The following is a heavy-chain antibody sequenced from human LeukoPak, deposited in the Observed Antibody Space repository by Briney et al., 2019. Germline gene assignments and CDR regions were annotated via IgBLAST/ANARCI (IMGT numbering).Heavy chain of an antibody. D-gene: IGHD3-22*01. CDR3: ARDIYDSGDFRGDF. V-gene: IGHV3-30-3*01. CDR2: MSHDGSNR. Sequence: GGSLRLSCAASEFLFKYYAMHWVRQAPGKGLEWVAAMSHDGSNRFYADSVKGRFTISRDNSKNSLYLQMSSLRTEDTALYYCARDIYDSGDFRGDFWGQGTLVTVSS. J-gene: IGHJ4*02. CDR1: EFLFKYYA.